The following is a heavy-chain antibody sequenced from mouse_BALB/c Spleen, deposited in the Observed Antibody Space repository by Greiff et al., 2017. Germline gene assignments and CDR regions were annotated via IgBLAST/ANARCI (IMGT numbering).Heavy chain of an antibody. D-gene: IGHD2-1*01. J-gene: IGHJ4*01. V-gene: IGHV5-6-3*01. CDR2: INSNGGST. Sequence: EVKLVESGGGLVQPGGSLKLSCAASGFTFSSYGMSWVRQTPDKRLELVATINSNGGSTYYPDSVKGRFTISRDNAKNTLYLQMSSLKSEDTDMYYCARDRGNFDAMDYWGQGTSVTVSS. CDR1: GFTFSSYG. CDR3: ARDRGNFDAMDY.